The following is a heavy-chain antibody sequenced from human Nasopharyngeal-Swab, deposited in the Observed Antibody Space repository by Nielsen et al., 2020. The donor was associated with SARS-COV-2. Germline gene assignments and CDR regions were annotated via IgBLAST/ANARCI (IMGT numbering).Heavy chain of an antibody. Sequence: SLKISCAASGFTFDDYAMHWVRQAPGKGLEWVSGISWNSGSIGYADSVKGRFTISRDNSKNTLYLQMNSLRAEDTAVYYCAKDIVVVVAATPFYYYGMDVWGQGTTVTVSS. J-gene: IGHJ6*02. CDR1: GFTFDDYA. CDR3: AKDIVVVVAATPFYYYGMDV. CDR2: ISWNSGSI. V-gene: IGHV3-9*01. D-gene: IGHD2-15*01.